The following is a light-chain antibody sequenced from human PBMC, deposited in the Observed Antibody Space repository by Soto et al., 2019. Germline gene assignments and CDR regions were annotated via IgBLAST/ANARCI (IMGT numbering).Light chain of an antibody. J-gene: IGLJ3*02. CDR2: EVT. Sequence: QSALTQTPSVSGSPGQSVTISCTGTSSDVGAYNYVSWYQQHAGKAPKLVIYEVTKRPSGVPDRFSGSKSANTASLTVSGLQAEDEADYYCSSFASSNTGVFGGGTKLTVL. V-gene: IGLV2-8*01. CDR3: SSFASSNTGV. CDR1: SSDVGAYNY.